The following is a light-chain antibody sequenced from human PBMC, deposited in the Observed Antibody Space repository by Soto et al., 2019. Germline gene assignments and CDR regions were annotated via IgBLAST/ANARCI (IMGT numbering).Light chain of an antibody. CDR3: QQYYDFRT. V-gene: IGKV1-5*01. J-gene: IGKJ1*01. Sequence: DMQMTQSPASLNASVGDRVTISCRASQSISTWLAWYQQKPGKAPKLLIYDASSLEVGVPSRFSGSGSRAEFTLTISSLQPDDYGTYYCQQYYDFRTFGQGTKVDI. CDR1: QSISTW. CDR2: DAS.